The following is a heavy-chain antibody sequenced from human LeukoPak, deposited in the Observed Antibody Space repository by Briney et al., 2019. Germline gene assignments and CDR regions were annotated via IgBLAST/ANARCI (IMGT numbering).Heavy chain of an antibody. D-gene: IGHD3-22*01. CDR1: GFSFSSYG. V-gene: IGHV3-30*18. CDR2: ILYDGSNK. J-gene: IGHJ4*02. CDR3: AKAYYYDSSGYYPADY. Sequence: GKSLRLSCAASGFSFSSYGMHWVRQAPGKGLEWVAVILYDGSNKYYADSVKGRFTISRDNSKNTLYLQMNSLRAEDTAVYFCAKAYYYDSSGYYPADYWGQGTLVTVSS.